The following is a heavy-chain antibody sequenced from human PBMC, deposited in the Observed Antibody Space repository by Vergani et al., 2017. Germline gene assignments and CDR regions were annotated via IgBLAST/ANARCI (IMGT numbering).Heavy chain of an antibody. Sequence: QAQLPQWGAGLLKPSEPLSLTCAIYGGSFNDYWWTWIRQPPGKGLEWIGEIRHDGITHYSPSLKSRVTISIDTSTHQFSLNLRSVTAADTAVYYCAREGYCTNGVWFTLFDVWGQGALVTVSS. D-gene: IGHD2-8*01. CDR2: IRHDGIT. J-gene: IGHJ4*02. CDR3: AREGYCTNGVWFTLFDV. CDR1: GGSFNDYW. V-gene: IGHV4-34*01.